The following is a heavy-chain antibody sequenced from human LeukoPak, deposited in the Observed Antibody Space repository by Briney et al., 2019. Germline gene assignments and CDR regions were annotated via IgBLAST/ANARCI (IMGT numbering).Heavy chain of an antibody. D-gene: IGHD4-17*01. V-gene: IGHV3-30*18. Sequence: GGSLRLSCAASGFSFISYGMHWVRQAPGKGLEWVGVISDDGRSKDYADSVKGRFTISRDNSKDTLYLQMNSLRDEDTAVYYCAKRPSDYGDYVSYFDYWGQGTLVNVSS. CDR2: ISDDGRSK. CDR1: GFSFISYG. J-gene: IGHJ4*02. CDR3: AKRPSDYGDYVSYFDY.